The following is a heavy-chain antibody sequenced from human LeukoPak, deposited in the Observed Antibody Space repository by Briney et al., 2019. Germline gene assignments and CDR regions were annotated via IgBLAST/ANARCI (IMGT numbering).Heavy chain of an antibody. J-gene: IGHJ4*02. D-gene: IGHD3-10*01. V-gene: IGHV4-4*07. CDR3: ARALTARGSYDY. CDR2: IYTSGSS. CDR1: GGSISSYY. Sequence: SETLSLTCTVSGGSISSYYWSWIRQPAGKGLEWIGRIYTSGSSNSNPSLKSRVTMSADTSKNQFSLKLSSVTAADTAMYYCARALTARGSYDYWGQGTLVTVSS.